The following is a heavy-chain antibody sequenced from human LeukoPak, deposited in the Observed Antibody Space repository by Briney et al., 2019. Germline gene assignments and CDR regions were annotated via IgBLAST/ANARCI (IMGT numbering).Heavy chain of an antibody. CDR2: IHYSGST. CDR1: GGSISSYY. Sequence: KPSETLSLTCTVSGGSISSYYWSWIRQPPGKGLEWIGYIHYSGSTNYNPSLKSRVTISVDTSKNQFSLKLSSVTAADTAVYYCARQAYCSSSSCYLFDYWGQGTLVTVSS. J-gene: IGHJ4*02. V-gene: IGHV4-59*08. D-gene: IGHD2-2*01. CDR3: ARQAYCSSSSCYLFDY.